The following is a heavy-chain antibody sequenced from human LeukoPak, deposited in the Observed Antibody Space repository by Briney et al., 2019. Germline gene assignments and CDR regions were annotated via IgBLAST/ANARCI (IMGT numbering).Heavy chain of an antibody. Sequence: SETLSLTCAVYGGSFSGYYWSWIRQPPGKGLEWIGEINHSGSTNYNPSLKSRVTISVDTSKNQFSLKLSSVTAADTAVYYCAGAVAGTLYYWGQGTLVTVSS. D-gene: IGHD6-19*01. CDR2: INHSGST. CDR3: AGAVAGTLYY. J-gene: IGHJ4*02. V-gene: IGHV4-34*01. CDR1: GGSFSGYY.